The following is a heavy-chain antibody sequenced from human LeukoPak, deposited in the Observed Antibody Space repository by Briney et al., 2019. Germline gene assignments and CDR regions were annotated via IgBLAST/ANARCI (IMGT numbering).Heavy chain of an antibody. V-gene: IGHV3-48*03. D-gene: IGHD5-18*01. Sequence: PGGSLRLSCAASGFTFSSYEMNWVRQAPGKGLEWVSYISSSGSTIYYADSVKGRFTISRDNAKNSLYLQMNSLRAEDTAVYYCARQGYSYGYYYYYMDVWGKGTTVTVSS. CDR1: GFTFSSYE. CDR3: ARQGYSYGYYYYYMDV. CDR2: ISSSGSTI. J-gene: IGHJ6*03.